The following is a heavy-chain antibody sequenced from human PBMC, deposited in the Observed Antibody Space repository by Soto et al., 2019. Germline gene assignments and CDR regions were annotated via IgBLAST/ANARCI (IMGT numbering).Heavy chain of an antibody. V-gene: IGHV3-7*01. J-gene: IGHJ4*02. D-gene: IGHD6-6*01. Sequence: EVQLVESGGGLVQPGGSLRLSCAASGFTFSVSWMNWVRQAPGKGLEWVAYISADGSEKNYVDSVKGRFTISRDNAKNSLYLQMHSLRVEHTAIYYCARTPRLLDSWGQGTLVTVSS. CDR3: ARTPRLLDS. CDR1: GFTFSVSW. CDR2: ISADGSEK.